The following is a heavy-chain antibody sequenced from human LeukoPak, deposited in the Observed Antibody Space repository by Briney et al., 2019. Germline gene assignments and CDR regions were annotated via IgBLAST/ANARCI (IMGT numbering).Heavy chain of an antibody. D-gene: IGHD5-12*01. Sequence: ASVNVSYKASGYTFTSYYMHWVRQAPGQGLEWMGIIHPSDGGTTYAQRFQGRVTATRDTSTTTVSMELSSLTSADTAVYYCARAYSGYDPNDYWGQGTLVTVSS. J-gene: IGHJ4*02. CDR1: GYTFTSYY. V-gene: IGHV1-46*01. CDR2: IHPSDGGT. CDR3: ARAYSGYDPNDY.